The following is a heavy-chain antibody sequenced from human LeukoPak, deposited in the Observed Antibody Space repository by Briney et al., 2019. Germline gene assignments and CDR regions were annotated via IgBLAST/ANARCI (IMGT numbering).Heavy chain of an antibody. Sequence: GGSLRLSCAASGFTFSSYWMHWVRQPPGKGLVWVSRIKNDGSTTTYADSVKGRFTVSRDNAKNTLYLQMNSLRAEDTAVYYCAKEGSMIRKNYFDYWGQGTLVTVSS. CDR3: AKEGSMIRKNYFDY. CDR1: GFTFSSYW. J-gene: IGHJ4*02. D-gene: IGHD3-16*01. V-gene: IGHV3-74*01. CDR2: IKNDGSTT.